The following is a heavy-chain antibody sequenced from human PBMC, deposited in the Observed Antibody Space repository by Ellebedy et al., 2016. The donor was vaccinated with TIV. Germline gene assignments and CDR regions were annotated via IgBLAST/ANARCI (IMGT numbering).Heavy chain of an antibody. Sequence: MPGGSLRLSCGLYGGPFSGYYWSWIRQPPGKGLEWLGAINDSGSTNYNPSVKSRITMSVDTHREQFSLKLSSVTAADTAIYFRAGAYLGDPHWFDPWGQGIPVIVSS. CDR2: INDSGST. CDR1: GGPFSGYY. V-gene: IGHV4-34*10. J-gene: IGHJ5*02. CDR3: AGAYLGDPHWFDP. D-gene: IGHD3-16*01.